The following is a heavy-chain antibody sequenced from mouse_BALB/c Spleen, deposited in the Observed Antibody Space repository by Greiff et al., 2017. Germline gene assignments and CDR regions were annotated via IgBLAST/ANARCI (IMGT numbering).Heavy chain of an antibody. CDR3: TISDY. Sequence: VQLQQPGAELVRPGASVKLSCKASGYTFTSYWINWVKQRPGQGLEWIGDIYPSDSYTNYNQKFKDKATLTVDKSSSTAYMQLSSPTSEDSAVYYCTISDYWGQGTTLTVSS. V-gene: IGHV1-69*02. CDR1: GYTFTSYW. J-gene: IGHJ2*01. CDR2: IYPSDSYT.